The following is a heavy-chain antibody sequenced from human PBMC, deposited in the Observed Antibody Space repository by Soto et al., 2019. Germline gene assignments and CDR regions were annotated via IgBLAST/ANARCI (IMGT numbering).Heavy chain of an antibody. CDR1: GFTFSTYS. CDR3: ASSSGNYYYYGIDV. J-gene: IGHJ6*02. Sequence: GGSLRLSCAASGFTFSTYSMNWVRQAPGKGLEWVSYISNSGSTIYYADSVKGQFTISRDNAKNSLYLQMNSLRDEDTAVYYCASSSGNYYYYGIDVWGQGATVTVSS. V-gene: IGHV3-48*02. D-gene: IGHD3-10*01. CDR2: ISNSGSTI.